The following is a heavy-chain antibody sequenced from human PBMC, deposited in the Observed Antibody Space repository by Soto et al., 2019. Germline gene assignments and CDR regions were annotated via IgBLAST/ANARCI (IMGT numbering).Heavy chain of an antibody. CDR1: GGSISSGGYS. V-gene: IGHV4-30-2*01. CDR2: IYHSGST. D-gene: IGHD3-10*01. CDR3: ARTARGDNYYYYYGMDV. Sequence: SETLSLTCAVSGGSISSGGYSWSWIRQPPGKGLEWIGYIYHSGSTYYNPSLKSRVTISVDRSKNQFSLKLSSVTAADTAVYYCARTARGDNYYYYYGMDVWGQGTTVTVSS. J-gene: IGHJ6*02.